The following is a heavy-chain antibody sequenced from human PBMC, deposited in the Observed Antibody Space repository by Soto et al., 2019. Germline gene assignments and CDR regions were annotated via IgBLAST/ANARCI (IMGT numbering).Heavy chain of an antibody. CDR1: GGSISNSY. CDR2: IFRTAST. V-gene: IGHV4-59*08. Sequence: QVQLQESGPGLLKSSETLSLTCTVSGGSISNSYWSWIRQPPGKGLELIGFIFRTASTNYNPSVKSQVTMSVDTSKNQFSLNLRSVTAADTAVYYCARPSKEWLANDAFDIWGQGTMVTVSS. D-gene: IGHD6-19*01. J-gene: IGHJ3*02. CDR3: ARPSKEWLANDAFDI.